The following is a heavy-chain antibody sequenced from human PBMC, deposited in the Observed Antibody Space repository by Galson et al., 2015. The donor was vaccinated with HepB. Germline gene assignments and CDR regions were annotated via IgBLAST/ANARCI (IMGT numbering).Heavy chain of an antibody. D-gene: IGHD3-10*01. J-gene: IGHJ5*02. Sequence: SVKVSCKASGYTFTSYGISWVRPAPGQGLEWMGWISAYNGNTNYAQKLQGRVTMTTDTSTSTAYMELRSLRSDDTAVYYCARSPITMVQGVIGVDWFDPGGQGTLVTVSS. V-gene: IGHV1-18*01. CDR1: GYTFTSYG. CDR2: ISAYNGNT. CDR3: ARSPITMVQGVIGVDWFDP.